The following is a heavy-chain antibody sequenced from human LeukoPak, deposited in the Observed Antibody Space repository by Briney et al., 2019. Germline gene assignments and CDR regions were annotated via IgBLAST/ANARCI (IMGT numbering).Heavy chain of an antibody. CDR1: GYTFTSYY. J-gene: IGHJ4*02. V-gene: IGHV1-46*01. CDR3: ARQPLGYCSGGSCYGPWDY. Sequence: GASVKVSCKASGYTFTSYYMHWARQAPGQGLEWMGIINPSGGSTSYAQKFQGRVTMTRDTSTSTVYMELSSLRSEDTAVYYCARQPLGYCSGGSCYGPWDYWGQGTLVTVSS. D-gene: IGHD2-15*01. CDR2: INPSGGST.